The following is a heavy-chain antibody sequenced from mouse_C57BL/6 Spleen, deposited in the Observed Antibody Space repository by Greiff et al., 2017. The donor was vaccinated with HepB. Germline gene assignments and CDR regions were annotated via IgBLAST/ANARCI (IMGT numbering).Heavy chain of an antibody. J-gene: IGHJ3*01. D-gene: IGHD1-1*01. CDR2: ISYDGSN. CDR1: GYSITSGYY. V-gene: IGHV3-6*01. Sequence: EVKLMESGPGLVKPSQSLSLTCSVTGYSITSGYYWNWIRQFPGNKLEWMGYISYDGSNNYNPSLKNRISITRDTSKNQFFLKLNSVTTEDTATYYCAREGDYGSSYGFAYWGQGTLVTVSA. CDR3: AREGDYGSSYGFAY.